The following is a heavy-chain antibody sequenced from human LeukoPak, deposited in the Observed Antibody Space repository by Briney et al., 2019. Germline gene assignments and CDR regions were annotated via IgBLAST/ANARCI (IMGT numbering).Heavy chain of an antibody. J-gene: IGHJ5*02. Sequence: AVTVSFKSSGGTFISYTISWLRQAPGQGLEWMGGIIPILGRANYAQEFQGRVTITADRATTTAYMELKSLRSEDKAVYYYAREVTNCSSTSCPVYNWFDPWGQGTLVTVSS. CDR3: AREVTNCSSTSCPVYNWFDP. D-gene: IGHD2-2*01. CDR1: GGTFISYT. CDR2: IIPILGRA. V-gene: IGHV1-69*10.